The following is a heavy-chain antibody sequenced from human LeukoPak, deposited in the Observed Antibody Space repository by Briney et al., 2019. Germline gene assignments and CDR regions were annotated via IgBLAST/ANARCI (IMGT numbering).Heavy chain of an antibody. J-gene: IGHJ4*02. D-gene: IGHD6-19*01. CDR1: GYTFTSYG. V-gene: IGHV1-18*01. CDR2: ISAYNGST. Sequence: ASVKVSCKASGYTFTSYGISWVRQAPGQGLEWMGWISAYNGSTNYAQKLQGRVTMTTDTSTSTAYMELRSLRSDDTAVYYCASNGIAVAGTWYFDYWGQGTLVTVSS. CDR3: ASNGIAVAGTWYFDY.